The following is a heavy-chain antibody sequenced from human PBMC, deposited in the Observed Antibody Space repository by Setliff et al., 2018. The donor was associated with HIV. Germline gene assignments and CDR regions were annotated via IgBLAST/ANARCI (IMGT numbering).Heavy chain of an antibody. CDR2: IIPILGPA. J-gene: IGHJ4*02. D-gene: IGHD3-3*02. Sequence: SVKVSCKASGGTFSSYAISWVRQAPGQGLEWMGGIIPILGPANYAQKFQGRVTITAGEYTTTSYMGLRDLRSEDTAIYYCARGLGNFVPDLIGYFDYWGQGTRVTVSS. V-gene: IGHV1-69*13. CDR3: ARGLGNFVPDLIGYFDY. CDR1: GGTFSSYA.